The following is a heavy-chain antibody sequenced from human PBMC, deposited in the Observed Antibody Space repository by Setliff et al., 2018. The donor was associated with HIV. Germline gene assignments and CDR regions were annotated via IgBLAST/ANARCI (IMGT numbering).Heavy chain of an antibody. CDR2: VYYSGST. V-gene: IGHV4-59*02. CDR3: AREREAWSAYDS. J-gene: IGHJ5*02. D-gene: IGHD3-3*01. Sequence: SETLSLTCSVSGVSVIGYYWTWMRQPPGKGLEWIANVYYSGSTNYDPSLKGRVTISVDTSKNQFSLKLRSVTAADTAVYHCAREREAWSAYDSWGQGTLVTVSS. CDR1: GVSVIGYY.